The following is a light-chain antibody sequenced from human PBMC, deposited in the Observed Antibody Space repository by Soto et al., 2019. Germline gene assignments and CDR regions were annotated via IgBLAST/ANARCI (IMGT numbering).Light chain of an antibody. Sequence: QSALTQPASVSGSPGQPITISCTGTSSDVGSYNLVSWYQQHPGKAPKLMIYEGSKRPSGVSNRFSGSKSGNTASLTISGLQAEDEADYYCCSYAGSSTYVFXTGTKVTVL. CDR2: EGS. CDR3: CSYAGSSTYV. CDR1: SSDVGSYNL. V-gene: IGLV2-23*01. J-gene: IGLJ1*01.